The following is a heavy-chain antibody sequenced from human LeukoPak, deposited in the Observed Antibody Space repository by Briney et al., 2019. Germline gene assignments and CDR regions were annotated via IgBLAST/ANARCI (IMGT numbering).Heavy chain of an antibody. J-gene: IGHJ6*02. CDR2: INTNSGGR. V-gene: IGHV1-2*02. CDR3: ARGEKPETVAGPTDYYYYYGMDV. CDR1: GYTFTDYY. Sequence: ASVTVSFMGSGYTFTDYYMRWVRPAPGQGVAWMAWINTNSGGRKYAQKFQGRLTMTRDTSISTAYMELSRLRSDDTAVYYCARGEKPETVAGPTDYYYYYGMDVWGQGTTVTGPS. D-gene: IGHD6-19*01.